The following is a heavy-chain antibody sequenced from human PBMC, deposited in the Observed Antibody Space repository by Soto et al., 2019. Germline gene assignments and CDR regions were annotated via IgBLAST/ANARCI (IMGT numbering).Heavy chain of an antibody. CDR1: GGSISSGDYY. V-gene: IGHV4-31*03. J-gene: IGHJ6*02. CDR2: IYYSGRT. Sequence: QVQLQESGPGLVKPSQTLSLTCTVSGGSISSGDYYWIWIRQHPGKGLEWIGYIYYSGRTYYNPSLKIRLTISVDSSRNQFSLNLSSVTAADTAVYYCAIAPLISIFFAYAMDVCGQGTTVTVSS. CDR3: AIAPLISIFFAYAMDV. D-gene: IGHD3-3*02.